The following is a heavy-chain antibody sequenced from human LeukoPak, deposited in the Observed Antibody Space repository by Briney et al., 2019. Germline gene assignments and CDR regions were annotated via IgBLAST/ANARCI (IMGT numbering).Heavy chain of an antibody. J-gene: IGHJ4*02. CDR1: GFTFSSYA. V-gene: IGHV3-23*01. CDR3: AREFHIVVVTAILF. D-gene: IGHD2-21*02. CDR2: ISGSGGST. Sequence: QPGGSLRLSCAASGFTFSSYAMSWVRQAPGKGLEWVSAISGSGGSTYYADSVKGRFTISRDNAKNTLYLQMNSLRAEDTAVYYCAREFHIVVVTAILFGGQGTLVTVSS.